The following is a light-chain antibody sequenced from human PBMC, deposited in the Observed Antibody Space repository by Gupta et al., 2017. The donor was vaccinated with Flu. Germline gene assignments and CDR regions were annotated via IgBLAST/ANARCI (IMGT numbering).Light chain of an antibody. J-gene: IGKJ1*01. CDR2: KTS. CDR1: QSISRW. CDR3: QQYSSHWT. V-gene: IGKV1-5*03. Sequence: FHSTLAASVGDRVSSTCRASQSISRWLAWYQQKPGKGPKLLIYKTSSLEPGVPSRFSGSGFGTEFTLTISSLQPDDFATYYCQQYSSHWTFGQGTKVEV.